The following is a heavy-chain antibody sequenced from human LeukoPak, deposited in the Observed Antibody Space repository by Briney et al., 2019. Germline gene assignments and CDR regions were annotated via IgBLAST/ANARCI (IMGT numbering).Heavy chain of an antibody. CDR2: IIPIFGTA. D-gene: IGHD4-17*01. Sequence: SADNVPCKASVYIFTSHGISWVRQAPGQGHEWMGGIIPIFGTANYAQKFQGRVTITTDDSTSTAYMELSSLRSEDTAVYYCARNIYGDYPSPYYYYMDVWGKGTTVTVSS. V-gene: IGHV1-69*05. CDR1: VYIFTSHG. CDR3: ARNIYGDYPSPYYYYMDV. J-gene: IGHJ6*03.